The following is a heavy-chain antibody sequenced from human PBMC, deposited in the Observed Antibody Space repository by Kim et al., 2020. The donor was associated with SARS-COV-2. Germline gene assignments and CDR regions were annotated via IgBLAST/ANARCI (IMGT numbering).Heavy chain of an antibody. V-gene: IGHV3-11*03. Sequence: ADTVKGRFTISRDNGKKSLFLQMNSRRAEDTAVYYCAVRGGGYGSGSYYEWGQGTLVTVSS. J-gene: IGHJ4*02. D-gene: IGHD3-10*01. CDR3: AVRGGGYGSGSYYE.